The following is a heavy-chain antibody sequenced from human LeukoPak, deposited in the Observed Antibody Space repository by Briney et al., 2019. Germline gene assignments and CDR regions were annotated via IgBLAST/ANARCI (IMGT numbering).Heavy chain of an antibody. D-gene: IGHD3-10*01. J-gene: IGHJ5*02. CDR3: ARGKGVWFDP. V-gene: IGHV4-30-2*01. CDR1: GGSVSSGSYY. Sequence: PSETLSLTCTVSGGSVSSGSYYWSWIRQPPGKGLEWIGYIYHSGSTYYNPSLKSRVTISVDRSKNQFSLKLSSATAADTAVYYCARGKGVWFDPWGQGTLVTVSS. CDR2: IYHSGST.